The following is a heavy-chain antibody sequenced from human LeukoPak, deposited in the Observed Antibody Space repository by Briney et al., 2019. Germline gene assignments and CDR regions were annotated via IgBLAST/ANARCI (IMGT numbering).Heavy chain of an antibody. V-gene: IGHV1-69*06. CDR3: ASYDSSGYYFDY. CDR2: IIPIFGTA. D-gene: IGHD3-22*01. CDR1: GGTFSSYA. J-gene: IGHJ4*02. Sequence: SVKVSCKASGGTFSSYAISWVRQAPGQGLEWMGGIIPIFGTANYAQKFQGRVTITAGKSTSTAYVELSSLRSEDTAVYYCASYDSSGYYFDYWGQGTLVTVSS.